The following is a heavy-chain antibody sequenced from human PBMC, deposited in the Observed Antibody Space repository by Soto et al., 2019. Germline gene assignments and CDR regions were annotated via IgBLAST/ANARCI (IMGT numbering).Heavy chain of an antibody. CDR3: ATGGLYCSSTSCYPRQGFDP. CDR2: MNPNSGNT. CDR1: GYTFTSYD. V-gene: IGHV1-8*01. D-gene: IGHD2-2*01. Sequence: ASVKVSCKASGYTFTSYDINWVRRATGQGLEWMGWMNPNSGNTGYAQKFQGRVTMTRNTSISTAYMELSSLRSEDTAVYYCATGGLYCSSTSCYPRQGFDPWGQGTLVTVSS. J-gene: IGHJ5*02.